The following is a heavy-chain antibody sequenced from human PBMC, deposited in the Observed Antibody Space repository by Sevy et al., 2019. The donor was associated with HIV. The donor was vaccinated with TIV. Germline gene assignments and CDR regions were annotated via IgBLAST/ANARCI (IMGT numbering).Heavy chain of an antibody. CDR2: ISYDGSNK. Sequence: GGSLRLSCAASGFTFSSYAMHWVRQAPGKGLEWVAVISYDGSNKYYADSVKGRFTISRDNSKNTLYLQMNSLRAEDTAVYYCARANFPHCSSTSCYPEIDYWGQGTLVTVSS. CDR1: GFTFSSYA. CDR3: ARANFPHCSSTSCYPEIDY. D-gene: IGHD2-2*01. J-gene: IGHJ4*02. V-gene: IGHV3-30*04.